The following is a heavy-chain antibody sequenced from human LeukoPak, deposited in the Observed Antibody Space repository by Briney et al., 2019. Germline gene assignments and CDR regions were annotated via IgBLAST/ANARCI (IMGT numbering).Heavy chain of an antibody. Sequence: SGTLSLTCVVSVISIRSDHWWTWVRQSPGKGLEWIGEIYRSGSTNYNPSLKSRVTMSVDRSNNQFSLKLTSMTAADTAVYYCAKGGYLSYYFDLWGRGVPVLVSS. D-gene: IGHD5-18*01. CDR2: IYRSGST. CDR3: AKGGYLSYYFDL. CDR1: VISIRSDHW. V-gene: IGHV4-4*02. J-gene: IGHJ4*02.